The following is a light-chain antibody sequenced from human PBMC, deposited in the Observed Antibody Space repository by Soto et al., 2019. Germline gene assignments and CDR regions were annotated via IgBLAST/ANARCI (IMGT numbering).Light chain of an antibody. CDR1: HTIATY. CDR3: QQYYYHPHT. Sequence: IQMTQSPSSLSASVGDGVTLTCRASHTIATYLNWYQQKPGQVPEVLIYGASRLHVGVPARCTGSGYGTDFTRTINNVQPEEFGIEDWQQYYYHPHTCGQGTKLEGK. J-gene: IGKJ2*01. CDR2: GAS. V-gene: IGKV1-39*01.